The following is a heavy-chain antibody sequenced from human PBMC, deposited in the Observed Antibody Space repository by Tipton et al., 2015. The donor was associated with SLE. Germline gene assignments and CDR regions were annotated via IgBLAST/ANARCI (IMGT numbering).Heavy chain of an antibody. D-gene: IGHD2-2*01. V-gene: IGHV3-74*02. J-gene: IGHJ3*02. CDR3: ARTSSGGAFDI. Sequence: QLVQSGGGLTQPGGSLRLSCAASGFSVTNNYMSWVRQAPGKGLEWVSRINSDGSSTTYADSVKGRFTISRDNAKNTLYLQMNSLRAEDTAVYYCARTSSGGAFDIWGQGTMVTVSS. CDR2: INSDGSST. CDR1: GFSVTNNY.